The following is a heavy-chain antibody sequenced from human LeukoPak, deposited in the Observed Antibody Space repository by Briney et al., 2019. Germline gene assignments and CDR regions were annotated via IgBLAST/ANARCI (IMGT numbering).Heavy chain of an antibody. CDR2: IYHSGST. J-gene: IGHJ2*01. Sequence: SGTLSLTCAVSDDSISSNNWWSWVRQPPGKGLEWIGEIYHSGSTKYNPSLKSRVTISVDKAKNQFSPKLTSVTAADTAVYYCARRNQHYYDSSGYWYFDLWGRGTLVTVSS. CDR3: ARRNQHYYDSSGYWYFDL. D-gene: IGHD3-22*01. V-gene: IGHV4-4*02. CDR1: DDSISSNNW.